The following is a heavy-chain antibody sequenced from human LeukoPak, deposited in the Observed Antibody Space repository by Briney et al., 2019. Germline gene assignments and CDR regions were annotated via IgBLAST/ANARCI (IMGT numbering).Heavy chain of an antibody. J-gene: IGHJ3*02. CDR2: ISYDGSNK. CDR1: GFTFSSYA. V-gene: IGHV3-30-3*01. Sequence: GGSLRLSCAASGFTFSSYAMHWVRQAPGEGLVWVAVISYDGSNKYYADSVKGRFTISRDNSKNTLYLQMNSLRAEDTAVYYCARDAMYYDILTGYSPGAFDIWGQGTMVTVSS. D-gene: IGHD3-9*01. CDR3: ARDAMYYDILTGYSPGAFDI.